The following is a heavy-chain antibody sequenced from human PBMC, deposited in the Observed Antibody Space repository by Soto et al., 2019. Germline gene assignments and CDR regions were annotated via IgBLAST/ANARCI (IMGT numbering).Heavy chain of an antibody. D-gene: IGHD1-7*01. Sequence: QVQLVQSGAEVKKPGASLKVSCKASGYTFTSYDINWVRQATGQGLEWMGWINPNNGNTGYAQNFQGRVTMTRDTSISTAYMELSSLRSEDTAVYFCARTSSGTREGFDPWGQGTLVTVSS. CDR3: ARTSSGTREGFDP. CDR1: GYTFTSYD. J-gene: IGHJ5*02. V-gene: IGHV1-8*01. CDR2: INPNNGNT.